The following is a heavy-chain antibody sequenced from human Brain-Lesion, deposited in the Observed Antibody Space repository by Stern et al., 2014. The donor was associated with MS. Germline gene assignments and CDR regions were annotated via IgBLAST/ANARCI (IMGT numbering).Heavy chain of an antibody. CDR2: IFNSGST. J-gene: IGHJ6*02. V-gene: IGHV4-61*02. CDR3: ARGRVVPGFQYYATDV. Sequence: VQLVESGPGLVKPSQTLSLSCTVSGGSISSGGYYWSWIRQPAGKGLEWIGRIFNSGSTSHNPSLKRRVTIPIDTSKNQFSLRLTSMTAADTAVYYCARGRVVPGFQYYATDVWGQGTTVIVSS. D-gene: IGHD2-2*01. CDR1: GGSISSGGYY.